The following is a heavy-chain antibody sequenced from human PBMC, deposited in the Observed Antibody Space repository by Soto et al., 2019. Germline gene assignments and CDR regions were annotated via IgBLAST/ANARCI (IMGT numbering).Heavy chain of an antibody. CDR2: IHHSGST. D-gene: IGHD3-10*01. V-gene: IGHV4-4*02. CDR3: ASGETQQQRDY. CDR1: GDSISSSNW. Sequence: QVHLQESGPGLVKPSGTLSLTCAVSGDSISSSNWWSWVRQSPGKGLEWIGEIHHSGSTKYNPSLKXRXXXSXXKSKNQFFLKLTSVTAADTAVYFCASGETQQQRDYWGQGTLVTVSS. J-gene: IGHJ4*02.